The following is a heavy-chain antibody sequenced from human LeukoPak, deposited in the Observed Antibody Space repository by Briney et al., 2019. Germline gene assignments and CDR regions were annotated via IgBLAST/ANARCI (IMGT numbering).Heavy chain of an antibody. CDR2: IKQDGSEK. Sequence: GGSLRLSCAPSGFTFSSYGMSWVRQAPGKGVEGVANIKQDGSEKYYVDSVKGRFTISRDNAKNSLYLQMNSLRAEDTAGYYCARVGSAEYYFDYWGEGTLVTVSS. CDR3: ARVGSAEYYFDY. D-gene: IGHD6-19*01. CDR1: GFTFSSYG. V-gene: IGHV3-7*01. J-gene: IGHJ4*02.